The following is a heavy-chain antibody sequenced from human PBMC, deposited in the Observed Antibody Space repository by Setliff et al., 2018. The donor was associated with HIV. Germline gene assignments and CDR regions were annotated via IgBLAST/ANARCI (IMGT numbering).Heavy chain of an antibody. D-gene: IGHD2-21*02. CDR1: GGSFSDYY. CDR2: INHSGST. Sequence: SETLSLTCAVYGGSFSDYYWSWIRQPPGKGLEWIGEINHSGSTNYNPSLKSRVTISVDTSKSQFSLKLPSVTAADTAAYYCAREGDGIDFWGQGTLVTVSS. CDR3: AREGDGIDF. V-gene: IGHV4-34*01. J-gene: IGHJ4*02.